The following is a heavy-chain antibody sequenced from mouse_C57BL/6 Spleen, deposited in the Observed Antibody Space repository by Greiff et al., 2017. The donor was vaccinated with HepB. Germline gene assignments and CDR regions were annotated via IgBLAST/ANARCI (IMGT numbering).Heavy chain of an antibody. CDR3: ASDYYGSHN. J-gene: IGHJ3*01. V-gene: IGHV1-26*01. D-gene: IGHD1-1*01. CDR2: INPNNGVP. CDR1: GYTFTDYY. Sequence: EVQLQQSGPELVKPGASVKISCKASGYTFTDYYMNWVKQSHGKSLEWIGNINPNNGVPSYNQKFKGKATLTVDKSSSPAYMELRILTSEDSAVYYCASDYYGSHNWGKGTLVTVSA.